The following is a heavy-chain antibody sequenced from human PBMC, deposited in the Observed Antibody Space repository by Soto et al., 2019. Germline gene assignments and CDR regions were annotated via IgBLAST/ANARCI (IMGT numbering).Heavy chain of an antibody. Sequence: QVHLVQAGAEVRKPGSSVKVSCKASGGTFANFAVSWVRQAPGQGLEWMGAIIPMCGSADYAQHFQGRVTITANDSKNSAYMDLSSLRSEDTAGYYCAIGRRIPMVGREPHTQSGMDVWGQGTTVTVPS. J-gene: IGHJ6*02. V-gene: IGHV1-69*01. CDR3: AIGRRIPMVGREPHTQSGMDV. CDR1: GGTFANFA. CDR2: IIPMCGSA. D-gene: IGHD3-10*01.